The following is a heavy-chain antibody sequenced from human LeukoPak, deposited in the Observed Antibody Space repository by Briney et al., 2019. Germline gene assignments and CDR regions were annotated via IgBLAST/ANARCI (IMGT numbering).Heavy chain of an antibody. D-gene: IGHD1-1*01. CDR2: INPNSGGT. V-gene: IGHV1-2*02. J-gene: IGHJ5*02. CDR3: ARADGTTGTTPWFDP. CDR1: GYTFTSYY. Sequence: GASVKVSCKASGYTFTSYYMHWVRQAPGQGLEWMGWINPNSGGTNYAQKFQGRVTMTRDTSISTAYMELSRLRSDDTAVYYCARADGTTGTTPWFDPWGQGTLVTVSS.